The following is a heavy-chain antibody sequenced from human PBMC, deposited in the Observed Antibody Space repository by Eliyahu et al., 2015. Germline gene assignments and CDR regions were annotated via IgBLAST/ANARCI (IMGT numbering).Heavy chain of an antibody. D-gene: IGHD6-19*01. J-gene: IGHJ4*02. Sequence: QVQLQQWGAGLLKPSETLSLTCAVYGGSFSGYYWSWIRQPPGKGLEWIGEINHSGSTNYNPSLKSRVTISVDTSKNQFSLKLSSVTAADTAVYYCARGSGWAFDYWGQGTLVTVSS. CDR1: GGSFSGYY. CDR2: INHSGST. V-gene: IGHV4-34*01. CDR3: ARGSGWAFDY.